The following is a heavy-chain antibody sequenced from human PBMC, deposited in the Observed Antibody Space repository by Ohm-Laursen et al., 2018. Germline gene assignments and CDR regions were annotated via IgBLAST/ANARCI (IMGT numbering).Heavy chain of an antibody. Sequence: SLRLSCSASGFTFSSYAMSWVRQAPGKGLEWVSAISGSGGSTYYADSVKGRFTISRDNSKNTLYLQMNSLRAEDTAVYYCAKDLATVNYYYYGMDVWDQGTTVTVSS. J-gene: IGHJ6*02. V-gene: IGHV3-23*01. CDR1: GFTFSSYA. D-gene: IGHD4-11*01. CDR2: ISGSGGST. CDR3: AKDLATVNYYYYGMDV.